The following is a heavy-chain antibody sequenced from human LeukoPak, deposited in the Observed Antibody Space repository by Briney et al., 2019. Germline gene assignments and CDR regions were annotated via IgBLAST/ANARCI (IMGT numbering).Heavy chain of an antibody. V-gene: IGHV3-9*01. CDR2: ISWNSGSI. D-gene: IGHD6-13*01. CDR1: GFTFDDYA. CDR3: AKVHSRTYYYYGMDV. Sequence: GRSLRLSCAASGFTFDDYAMHWVRQAPGKGLEWVSGISWNSGSIGYADSVKGRFTISRDNAKNSLYLQMNSLRAEDTALYYCAKVHSRTYYYYGMDVWGQGTTVTVSS. J-gene: IGHJ6*02.